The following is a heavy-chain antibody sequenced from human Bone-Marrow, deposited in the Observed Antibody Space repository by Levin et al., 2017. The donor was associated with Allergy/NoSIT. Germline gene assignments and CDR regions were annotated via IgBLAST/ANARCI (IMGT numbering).Heavy chain of an antibody. CDR3: GRITNWYGDWYFDL. CDR1: GFMFSDYA. D-gene: IGHD2-8*01. J-gene: IGHJ2*01. Sequence: GESLKISCAASGFMFSDYAMSWVRQAPGKGLEWVTVISNNGNNKYYADSVKGQFTISRDNSENRVYLQMDSLRGDDTAIYYCGRITNWYGDWYFDLWGRGTLVTVSS. CDR2: ISNNGNNK. V-gene: IGHV3-30*01.